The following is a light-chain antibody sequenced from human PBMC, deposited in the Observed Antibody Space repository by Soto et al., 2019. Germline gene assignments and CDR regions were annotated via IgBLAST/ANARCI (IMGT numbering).Light chain of an antibody. CDR3: QSYDSSLSGYVV. CDR1: SSNIGAGYD. Sequence: QSVLTQPPSVSGAPGQRVTISCTGSSSNIGAGYDVHWYQQLPGTAPKLLIYGNSNRPSGVPDRFSGSKSGTSAPLAITGLPAEDEADYYCQSYDSSLSGYVVFGGGTKLTVL. CDR2: GNS. V-gene: IGLV1-40*01. J-gene: IGLJ2*01.